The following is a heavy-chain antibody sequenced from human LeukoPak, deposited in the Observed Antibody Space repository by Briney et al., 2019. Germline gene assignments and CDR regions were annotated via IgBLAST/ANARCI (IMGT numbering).Heavy chain of an antibody. Sequence: SETLSLTCAVYGGSFSGHYWSWIRHPAGKGLEWIGEINHSGSTNYNPSLKSRVTISVDTSKNQFSLKLSSVTAADTAVYYCAREVTNNAFDIWGQGTMVTVSS. CDR1: GGSFSGHY. J-gene: IGHJ3*02. CDR2: INHSGST. D-gene: IGHD4-17*01. CDR3: AREVTNNAFDI. V-gene: IGHV4-34*01.